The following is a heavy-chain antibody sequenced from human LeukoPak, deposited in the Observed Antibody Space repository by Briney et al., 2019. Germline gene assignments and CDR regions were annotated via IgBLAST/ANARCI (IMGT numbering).Heavy chain of an antibody. D-gene: IGHD5-18*01. Sequence: PSETLSLTCTVSGGSISSYYWSWIRQPPGKGLEWIGYIYYSGSTNYNPSLKSRVTISVDTSKNQFSLKLSSVTAADTAVYYCARFLSFRSYGPTYYSWFDPWGQGTLVTVSS. CDR3: ARFLSFRSYGPTYYSWFDP. CDR1: GGSISSYY. V-gene: IGHV4-59*01. CDR2: IYYSGST. J-gene: IGHJ5*02.